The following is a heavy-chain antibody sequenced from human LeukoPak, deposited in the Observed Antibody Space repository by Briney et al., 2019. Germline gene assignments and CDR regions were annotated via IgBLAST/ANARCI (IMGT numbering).Heavy chain of an antibody. CDR1: GFTFSNAW. CDR3: TTLGYSYASY. D-gene: IGHD5-18*01. J-gene: IGHJ4*02. V-gene: IGHV3-15*01. CDR2: IKSKNDGGTT. Sequence: GGSLRLSCAASGFTFSNAWMSWVRQAPGKGLEWVGRIKSKNDGGTTDYAAPVKGRFTISRDDSKNTLYLQMNSVKTEDTAVYYCTTLGYSYASYRGQGTLVTVSS.